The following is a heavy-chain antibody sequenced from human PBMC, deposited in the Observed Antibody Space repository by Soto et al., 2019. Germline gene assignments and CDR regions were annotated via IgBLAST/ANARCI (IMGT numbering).Heavy chain of an antibody. Sequence: PGGSLRLSCAASGFTFSSYGMHWVRQAPGKGLEWVAVIWYDGSNKYYADSVKGRFTISRDNSKNTLYLQMNSLRAEDTAVYYCARDVERPDYYYYYGMDVWGQGTTVTV. CDR3: ARDVERPDYYYYYGMDV. J-gene: IGHJ6*02. CDR1: GFTFSSYG. CDR2: IWYDGSNK. V-gene: IGHV3-33*01.